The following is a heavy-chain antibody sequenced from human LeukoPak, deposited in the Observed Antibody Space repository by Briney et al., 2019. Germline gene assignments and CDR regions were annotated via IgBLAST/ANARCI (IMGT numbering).Heavy chain of an antibody. V-gene: IGHV3-48*03. CDR3: AELGITMVGGV. D-gene: IGHD3-10*02. CDR2: ISSSGSTI. CDR1: GFTFSSYE. Sequence: GGSLTLSCAASGFTFSSYEMNWVRQAPGKGLEWVSYISSSGSTIYYADSVKGRFTISRDNAKNSLYLQMNSLRAEDTAVYYCAELGITMVGGVWGKGTTVTISS. J-gene: IGHJ6*04.